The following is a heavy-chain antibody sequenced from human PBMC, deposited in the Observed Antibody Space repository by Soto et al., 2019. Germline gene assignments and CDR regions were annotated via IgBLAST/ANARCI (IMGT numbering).Heavy chain of an antibody. J-gene: IGHJ4*02. D-gene: IGHD1-26*01. CDR2: FYYSGGT. V-gene: IGHV4-59*01. CDR3: ARDPELRAYFDY. CDR1: GGPITSYH. Sequence: ASETLSLTCIVSGGPITSYHWSWIRQPPGKGLEWIGCFYYSGGTNYNPSLKTRVTISIDTSKNQFSLKLSSVTAADTAVYYCARDPELRAYFDYWGQGTLVTVSS.